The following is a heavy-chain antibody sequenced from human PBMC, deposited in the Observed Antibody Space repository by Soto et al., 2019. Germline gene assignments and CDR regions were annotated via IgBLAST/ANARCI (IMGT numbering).Heavy chain of an antibody. D-gene: IGHD3-22*01. Sequence: QVQLVESGGDVVQPGRSLRLSCAASGFTFSSYVMHWVRQAPVKGLEWVALISNDGNKHYADSVKDRFTISRDNSKNNLNLEMNSLRPEDTAVYYCAREGESSGHAGTFKHWGQGTLVTVSP. V-gene: IGHV3-30-3*01. CDR3: AREGESSGHAGTFKH. CDR2: ISNDGNK. CDR1: GFTFSSYV. J-gene: IGHJ1*01.